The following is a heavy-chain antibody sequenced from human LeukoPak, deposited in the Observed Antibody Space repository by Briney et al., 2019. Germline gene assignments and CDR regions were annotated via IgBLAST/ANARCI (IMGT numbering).Heavy chain of an antibody. D-gene: IGHD5-24*01. CDR1: GFTFNSYW. CDR2: IKQDGSEK. CDR3: ARERRDGYKDY. V-gene: IGHV3-7*01. Sequence: GGSLRLSCAASGFTFNSYWMSWVRQAPGKGLEWVANIKQDGSEKYYVDSVKGRFTISRDNAKNSLYLQMNSLRAEDTAVYYCARERRDGYKDYWGQGTLVTVSS. J-gene: IGHJ4*02.